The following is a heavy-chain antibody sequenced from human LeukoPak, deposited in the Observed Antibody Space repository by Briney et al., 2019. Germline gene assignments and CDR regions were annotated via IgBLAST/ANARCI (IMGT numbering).Heavy chain of an antibody. CDR2: INPNSGGT. Sequence: GASVKVSCKASGYTFTGYYIHWVRQAPGQGLEWMGWINPNSGGTDYAQKFQGRVTMTRDTSISTAYMELSRLRSDDTAVYYCARGEYDYGDYEFDYWGQGTLVSVSS. J-gene: IGHJ4*02. CDR1: GYTFTGYY. D-gene: IGHD4-17*01. CDR3: ARGEYDYGDYEFDY. V-gene: IGHV1-2*02.